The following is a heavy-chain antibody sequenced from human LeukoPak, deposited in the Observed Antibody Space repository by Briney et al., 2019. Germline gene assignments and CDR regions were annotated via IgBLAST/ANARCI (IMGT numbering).Heavy chain of an antibody. Sequence: PSETLSLTCTVSGDSFRSSPYYWGWIRQPPGKGLEWIGCIYYNGSPYYNPSLKSRVTMSADTAKNQFSLKLNSVTATDTAVYYCARTLGYCSSTSCYKHHDYWGQGTLVTVSS. J-gene: IGHJ4*02. CDR3: ARTLGYCSSTSCYKHHDY. D-gene: IGHD2-2*02. CDR2: IYYNGSP. V-gene: IGHV4-39*01. CDR1: GDSFRSSPYY.